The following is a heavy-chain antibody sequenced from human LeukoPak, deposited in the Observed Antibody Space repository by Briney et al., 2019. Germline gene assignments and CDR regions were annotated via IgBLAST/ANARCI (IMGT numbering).Heavy chain of an antibody. V-gene: IGHV3-30*18. Sequence: PGRSLRLSCAASGFTVSSYGMHWVRQEPGKGLEWVAVISYDGSNKYYADSVKGRFTISRDNSKNTLYLQMNSLRVEDTAVYHCVKDPYSSGWYGGNAFDLWGQGTKVTVSS. CDR2: ISYDGSNK. J-gene: IGHJ3*01. D-gene: IGHD6-19*01. CDR1: GFTVSSYG. CDR3: VKDPYSSGWYGGNAFDL.